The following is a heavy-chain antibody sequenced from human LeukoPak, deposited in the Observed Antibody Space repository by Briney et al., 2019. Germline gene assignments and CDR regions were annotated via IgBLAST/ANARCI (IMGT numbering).Heavy chain of an antibody. CDR2: ISGSGGST. CDR1: GFTFSSYA. D-gene: IGHD6-19*01. CDR3: AKEGYSSGWYEYDY. J-gene: IGHJ4*02. V-gene: IGHV3-23*01. Sequence: GRSLRLSCAASGFTFSSYAMSWVRQAPGEGLEWVSAISGSGGSTYYADSVKGRFTISRDNSKNTLYLQMNSLRAEDTAVYYCAKEGYSSGWYEYDYWGQGTLVTVSS.